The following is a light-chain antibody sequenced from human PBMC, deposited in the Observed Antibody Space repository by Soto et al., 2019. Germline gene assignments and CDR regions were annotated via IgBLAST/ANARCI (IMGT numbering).Light chain of an antibody. CDR3: SSYTSGNTVV. CDR2: DVS. V-gene: IGLV2-14*03. J-gene: IGLJ2*01. Sequence: QSVLTQPASVSGSPGQSITISCTGTSSDVGGYNYVSWYQQHPGKAPKLMICDVSNRPSVVSNRFSGSKSGNTASLTISGLKAEEEADYYCSSYTSGNTVVFGGGTKVTVL. CDR1: SSDVGGYNY.